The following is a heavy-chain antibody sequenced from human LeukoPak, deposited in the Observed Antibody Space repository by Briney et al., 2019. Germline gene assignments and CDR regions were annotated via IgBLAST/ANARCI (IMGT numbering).Heavy chain of an antibody. V-gene: IGHV4-39*01. CDR2: IYYTGST. Sequence: KPSETLSLTCPVSGGSVSSSRYYWGWIRQPPGKGLEWIGSIYYTGSTYYKPSLKSRVTISVDASKNQFSLKLSSVTAADTAVYYCARPYLNYYDSSGYYYWGQGTLVTVSS. J-gene: IGHJ4*02. CDR1: GGSVSSSRYY. CDR3: ARPYLNYYDSSGYYY. D-gene: IGHD3-22*01.